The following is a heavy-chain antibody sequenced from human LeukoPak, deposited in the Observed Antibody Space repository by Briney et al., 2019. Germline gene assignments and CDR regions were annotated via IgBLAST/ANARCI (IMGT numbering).Heavy chain of an antibody. CDR3: ARPLNDYGDWKLLDY. CDR2: INPSGGST. V-gene: IGHV1-46*01. D-gene: IGHD4-17*01. Sequence: ASVKVSCKASGYTFTSYYMHWVRQAPGQGLERMGIINPSGGSTSYAQKFQGRVTMTRDTSTSTVYMELSSLRSVDTAVYYCARPLNDYGDWKLLDYWGQGTLVTVSS. J-gene: IGHJ4*02. CDR1: GYTFTSYY.